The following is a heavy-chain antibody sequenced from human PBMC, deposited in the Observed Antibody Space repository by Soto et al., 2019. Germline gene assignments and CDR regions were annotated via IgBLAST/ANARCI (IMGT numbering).Heavy chain of an antibody. V-gene: IGHV1-69*12. CDR1: GGTFSSYA. J-gene: IGHJ6*02. D-gene: IGHD1-1*01. CDR2: IIPFFSTT. Sequence: QVQLVQSGAEVKKPGSSVKVSCKASGGTFSSYAISWVRQAPGQGLEWMGGIIPFFSTTNYAQKFQGRVTITADESTSTAYMELSSLRSEDTAVYYCASQRYTGDCYYYGMDVWGQGTTVTVSS. CDR3: ASQRYTGDCYYYGMDV.